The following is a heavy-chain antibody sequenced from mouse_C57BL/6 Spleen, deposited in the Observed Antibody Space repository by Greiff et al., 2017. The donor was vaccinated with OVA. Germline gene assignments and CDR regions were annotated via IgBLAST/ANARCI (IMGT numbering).Heavy chain of an antibody. V-gene: IGHV1-18*01. CDR1: GYTFTDYN. Sequence: EVQLQQSGPELVKPGASVKIPCKASGYTFTDYNMDWVKQSHGKSLEWIGDINPNNGGTIYNQKFKGKATLTVDKSSSTAYMELRSLTSEDTAVYYCARKEDYGRYFDVWGTGTTVTVSS. CDR3: ARKEDYGRYFDV. CDR2: INPNNGGT. J-gene: IGHJ1*03. D-gene: IGHD1-1*01.